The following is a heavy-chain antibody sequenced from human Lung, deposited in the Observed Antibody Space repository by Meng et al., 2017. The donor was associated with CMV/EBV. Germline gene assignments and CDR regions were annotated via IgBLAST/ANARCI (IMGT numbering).Heavy chain of an antibody. CDR3: ARPPSAAVDTAMVPPYFDY. D-gene: IGHD5-18*01. Sequence: WDRQAQGKWLEWFSSISSSSSYIYYANSVKGRFTISRANAKNSLYLQMNSLRAEDTAVYYCARPPSAAVDTAMVPPYFDYWGQGTLVTVSS. J-gene: IGHJ4*02. V-gene: IGHV3-21*01. CDR2: ISSSSSYI.